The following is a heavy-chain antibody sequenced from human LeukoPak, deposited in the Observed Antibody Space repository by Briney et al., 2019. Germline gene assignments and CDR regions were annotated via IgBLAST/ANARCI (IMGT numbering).Heavy chain of an antibody. Sequence: PGGSLRLSCAASGLTVSTNYMRWVRQAPGKGLEWVSVIYSGGSTHYADSVKGRFTISRDNSKQTLSLQMNSLRAEDTAVYYCARAPPKRSYCACYWGQGTLVTVSS. V-gene: IGHV3-66*01. J-gene: IGHJ4*02. CDR1: GLTVSTNY. D-gene: IGHD1-26*01. CDR3: ARAPPKRSYCACY. CDR2: IYSGGST.